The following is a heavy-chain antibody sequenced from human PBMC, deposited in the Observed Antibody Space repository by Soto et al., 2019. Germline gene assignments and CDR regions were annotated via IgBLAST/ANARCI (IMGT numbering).Heavy chain of an antibody. CDR1: GDSISSSSYY. CDR2: IYYSGST. Sequence: QLQLQESGPGLVKPSETLSLTCTVSGDSISSSSYYWGWIRQPPGKGLEWIGNIYYSGSTYYNPSLKSRVTISVDTSKNQFSLKLSSVTAADTAVYFCARQEQLVYYYFDYWGQGTLFTVSS. CDR3: ARQEQLVYYYFDY. J-gene: IGHJ4*02. D-gene: IGHD6-6*01. V-gene: IGHV4-39*01.